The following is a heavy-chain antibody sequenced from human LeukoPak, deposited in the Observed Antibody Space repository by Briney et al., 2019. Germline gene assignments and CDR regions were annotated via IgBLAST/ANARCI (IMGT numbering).Heavy chain of an antibody. D-gene: IGHD6-13*01. CDR3: ARFSRAAAGSFDY. V-gene: IGHV1-2*06. CDR1: GYTFTGYY. J-gene: IGHJ4*02. Sequence: ASVKVSCKASGYTFTGYYIHWVRQAPGQGLEWMGRINPNSGGTNYAQKFQGRVTMTRDTSISTAYMELSRLRSDDTAVYYCARFSRAAAGSFDYWGQGTLVTVSS. CDR2: INPNSGGT.